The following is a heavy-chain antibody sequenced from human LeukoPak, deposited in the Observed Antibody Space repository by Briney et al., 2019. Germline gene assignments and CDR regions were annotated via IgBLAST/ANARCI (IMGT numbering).Heavy chain of an antibody. J-gene: IGHJ5*02. CDR1: GYTFTSYY. Sequence: ASVTVSCKASGYTFTSYYMHWVRQAPGQGLEWMGIINPSGGSTSYAQKFQGRVTMTRDTSTSTVYMELSRLRSDDTAVYYCARDRGYGSGFDPWGQGTLVTVSS. V-gene: IGHV1-46*01. D-gene: IGHD3-10*01. CDR3: ARDRGYGSGFDP. CDR2: INPSGGST.